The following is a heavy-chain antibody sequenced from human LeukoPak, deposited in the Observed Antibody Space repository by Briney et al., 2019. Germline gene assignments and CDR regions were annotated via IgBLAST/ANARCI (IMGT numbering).Heavy chain of an antibody. V-gene: IGHV1-8*01. CDR1: GYTFTSYD. J-gene: IGHJ6*02. D-gene: IGHD4-17*01. Sequence: ASVKVSCKASGYTFTSYDINWVRQATGQGLEWMGWMNPNSGNTGYAQKFQGRVTMTRNTSIGTAYMELSSLRSEDTAVYYCARENGDVYYYYGMDVWGQGTTVTVSS. CDR2: MNPNSGNT. CDR3: ARENGDVYYYYGMDV.